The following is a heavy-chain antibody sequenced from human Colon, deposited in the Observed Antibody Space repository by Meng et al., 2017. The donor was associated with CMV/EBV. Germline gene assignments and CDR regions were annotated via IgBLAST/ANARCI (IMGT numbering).Heavy chain of an antibody. D-gene: IGHD3-10*01. J-gene: IGHJ4*02. CDR1: GASIKNNY. CDR3: ARAGARGVPVDL. Sequence: VQLKELGQSLVKPSKTLPLTCTVSGASIKNNYWTWLRQPAGKGLEWLGRIHYSGGTDDNPSLKSRVTLSIDTSKNQLSLKIYSVTAADTAVYYCARAGARGVPVDLWGQGTLVTVSS. CDR2: IHYSGGT. V-gene: IGHV4-4*07.